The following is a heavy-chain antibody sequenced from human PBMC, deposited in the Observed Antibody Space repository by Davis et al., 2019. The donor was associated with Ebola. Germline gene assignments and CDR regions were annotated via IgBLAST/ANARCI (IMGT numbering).Heavy chain of an antibody. D-gene: IGHD3-10*01. Sequence: GGSLRLSCAASGFTFSSYGMHWVRQAPGKGLEWVSYISSSGSTKYYADSVKGRFTISRDNAKNSLYLQMNSLRAEDTAVYYCARDSGRGWFDPWGQGTLVTVSS. J-gene: IGHJ5*02. V-gene: IGHV3-48*04. CDR1: GFTFSSYG. CDR2: ISSSGSTK. CDR3: ARDSGRGWFDP.